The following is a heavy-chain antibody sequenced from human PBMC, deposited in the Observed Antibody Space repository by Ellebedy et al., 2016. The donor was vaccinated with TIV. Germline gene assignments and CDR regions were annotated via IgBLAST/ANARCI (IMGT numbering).Heavy chain of an antibody. D-gene: IGHD3/OR15-3a*01. CDR2: ISAYNGNT. V-gene: IGHV1-18*01. CDR1: GYTFTSYG. CDR3: ARVVKGDWNAFDI. Sequence: ASVKVSCXASGYTFTSYGISWVRQAPGQGLEWMGWISAYNGNTNYAQKLQGRVTMTTDTSTSTAYMELRSLRSEDTAVYYCARVVKGDWNAFDIWGQGTMVTVSS. J-gene: IGHJ3*02.